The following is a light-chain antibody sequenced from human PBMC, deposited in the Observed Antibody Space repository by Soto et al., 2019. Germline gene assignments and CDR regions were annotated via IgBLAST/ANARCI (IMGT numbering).Light chain of an antibody. V-gene: IGKV3-15*01. J-gene: IGKJ2*01. CDR2: GAS. Sequence: IVMTQSPATLSVSPGERATLSCRASQNVNNNLDWYQQKPGQAPRLLIYGASSRATDIPARFSGSGSGTECTLTITSLQSEVFAVYFCQQYNNWPPLYTFGQGTKLEIK. CDR1: QNVNNN. CDR3: QQYNNWPPLYT.